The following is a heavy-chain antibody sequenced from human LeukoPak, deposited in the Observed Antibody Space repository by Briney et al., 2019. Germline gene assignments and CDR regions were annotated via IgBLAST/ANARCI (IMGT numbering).Heavy chain of an antibody. J-gene: IGHJ4*02. Sequence: ASVKVSCKASGGTFSSYAISWVRQVPGQGLEWMGRIIPILGIANYAQKFQGRVTITADKSTSTAYMELSSLRSEDTAVYYCASVAAAGTYSFDYWGQGTLVTVSS. V-gene: IGHV1-69*04. D-gene: IGHD6-13*01. CDR1: GGTFSSYA. CDR3: ASVAAAGTYSFDY. CDR2: IIPILGIA.